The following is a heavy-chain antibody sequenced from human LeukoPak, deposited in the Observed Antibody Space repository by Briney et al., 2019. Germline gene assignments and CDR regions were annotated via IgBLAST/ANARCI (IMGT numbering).Heavy chain of an antibody. J-gene: IGHJ4*02. CDR2: INAGNGNT. Sequence: ASVTVCCTASGYTFTSYAMHWVRQAPGQRLEWTGWINAGNGNTKYSLKFQGRVTITRDTSASTAYMELSSLRSEDTAVYYCAREKYSSGWYGYWGQGTLVTVSS. CDR3: AREKYSSGWYGY. D-gene: IGHD6-19*01. V-gene: IGHV1-3*01. CDR1: GYTFTSYA.